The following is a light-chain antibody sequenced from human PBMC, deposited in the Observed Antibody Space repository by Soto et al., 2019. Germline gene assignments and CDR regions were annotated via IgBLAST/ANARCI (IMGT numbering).Light chain of an antibody. CDR1: SSNIGAGYD. CDR3: QSYGISLSGFYV. Sequence: QSVLTQPPSVSGAPGQRVTISCTGSSSNIGAGYDVHWYQQLPGTAPKLLIYDNSNRPSGVPDRFSGSKSGTSASLAITGLQAEDEADYYCQSYGISLSGFYVSGTGTKRPVL. CDR2: DNS. V-gene: IGLV1-40*01. J-gene: IGLJ1*01.